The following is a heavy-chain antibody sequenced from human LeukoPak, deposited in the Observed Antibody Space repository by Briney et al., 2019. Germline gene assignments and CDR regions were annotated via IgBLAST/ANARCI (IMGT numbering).Heavy chain of an antibody. CDR3: ARFECSSTSCPAAY. CDR2: IYPGDSDT. D-gene: IGHD2-2*01. J-gene: IGHJ4*02. CDR1: GYRFTSYW. Sequence: GESLKISCKGSGYRFTSYWIGWVRQMPGKSLEWMGIIYPGDSDTRYSPSFQGQVTISADKSISTAYLQWSSLKASDTAMYYCARFECSSTSCPAAYWGQGTLVTVSS. V-gene: IGHV5-51*01.